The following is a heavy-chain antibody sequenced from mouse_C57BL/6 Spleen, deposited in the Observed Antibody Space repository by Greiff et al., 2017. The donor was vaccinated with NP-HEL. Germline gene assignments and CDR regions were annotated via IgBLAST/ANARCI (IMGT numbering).Heavy chain of an antibody. CDR3: ASWGSYYAMDY. CDR1: GYTFTDYY. CDR2: INPNNGGT. Sequence: EVQLQQSGPELVKPGASVKISCKASGYTFTDYYMNWVKQSHGKSLEWIGDINPNNGGTSYNQKFKGKATLTVDKSSSTAYMELRSLTSDDSAVYYCASWGSYYAMDYWGQGTSVTGSS. V-gene: IGHV1-26*01. J-gene: IGHJ4*01. D-gene: IGHD3-1*01.